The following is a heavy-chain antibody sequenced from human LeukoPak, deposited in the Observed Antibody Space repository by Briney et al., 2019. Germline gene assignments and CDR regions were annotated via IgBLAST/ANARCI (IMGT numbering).Heavy chain of an antibody. J-gene: IGHJ4*02. CDR1: GYTFTSYY. D-gene: IGHD3-22*01. V-gene: IGHV1-46*01. CDR2: INPSGGST. CDR3: ARAAYYDSSGYYFTGGIYREFDY. Sequence: ASVKVSCKASGYTFTSYYMHWVRQAPGQGLEWMGIINPSGGSTSYAQKFQGRVTMTRDTSTGTVYMELSSLRSEDTAVYYCARAAYYDSSGYYFTGGIYREFDYWGQGTLVTVSS.